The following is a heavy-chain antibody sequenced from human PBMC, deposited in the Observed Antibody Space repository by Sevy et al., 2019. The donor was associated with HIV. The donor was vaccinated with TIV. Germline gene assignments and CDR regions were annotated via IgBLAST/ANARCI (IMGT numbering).Heavy chain of an antibody. Sequence: SLRLSCTASGFTFGDYCMSWVRQAPGKGLEWVAFLKSDVYGGTVDHAASVRGRFVISWDDSKTIAYLQMNDLKTEDTGVYYCTRWKAAQSIFDYWGQGALVTVSS. D-gene: IGHD6-13*01. V-gene: IGHV3-49*04. CDR1: GFTFGDYC. J-gene: IGHJ4*02. CDR2: LKSDVYGGTV. CDR3: TRWKAAQSIFDY.